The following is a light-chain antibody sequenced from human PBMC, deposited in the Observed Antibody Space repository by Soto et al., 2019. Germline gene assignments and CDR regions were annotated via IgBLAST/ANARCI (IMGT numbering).Light chain of an antibody. CDR2: AAS. Sequence: DIQLPQSPSSLSASVGDRVTITCRASQDLDRWLAWYQQKPGEAPKVLIFAASSLQSGLPSRFSGSGSGTEFNLTISSLQPEDFATYYCQQYNSFIWTFGQGTKVDIK. CDR3: QQYNSFIWT. J-gene: IGKJ1*01. V-gene: IGKV1D-16*01. CDR1: QDLDRW.